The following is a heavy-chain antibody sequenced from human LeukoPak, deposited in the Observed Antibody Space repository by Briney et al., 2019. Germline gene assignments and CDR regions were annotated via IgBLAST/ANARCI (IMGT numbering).Heavy chain of an antibody. CDR1: GGSFSGYY. Sequence: PSETLSLTCAVYGGSFSGYYWSWIRQPPGKGLEWIGEINHSGSTNYNPSLKSRVTISVDTSKNQFSLKLSSVTAADTAVYYCARGYIAVAGTSPPDYWGQGTLVTVS. CDR3: ARGYIAVAGTSPPDY. D-gene: IGHD6-19*01. V-gene: IGHV4-34*01. CDR2: INHSGST. J-gene: IGHJ4*02.